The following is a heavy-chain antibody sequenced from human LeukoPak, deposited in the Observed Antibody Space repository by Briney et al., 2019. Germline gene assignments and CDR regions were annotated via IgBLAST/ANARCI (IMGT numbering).Heavy chain of an antibody. D-gene: IGHD6-19*01. J-gene: IGHJ4*02. CDR2: ISYAGSNK. CDR3: AKDGGEQWLVQYYFDS. CDR1: GFTFSSYG. V-gene: IGHV3-30*18. Sequence: GGSLRLSCAASGFTFSSYGMHWVRQAPGQGLEWVAFISYAGSNKYYADSVKGRFTISRDNSKNTLYLQMDSLRAEDTAVYFCAKDGGEQWLVQYYFDSWGQGTLVTVSS.